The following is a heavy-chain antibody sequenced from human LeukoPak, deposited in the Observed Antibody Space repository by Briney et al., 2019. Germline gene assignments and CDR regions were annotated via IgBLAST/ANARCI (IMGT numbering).Heavy chain of an antibody. CDR3: ARKSIVTAGRKPYDF. V-gene: IGHV4-34*01. D-gene: IGHD6-13*01. CDR2: IDHSGRT. J-gene: IGHJ4*02. CDR1: GGSFSGSY. Sequence: SETLSLTCAVYGGSFSGSYWSWIRQPPGKGLEWIGEIDHSGRTNSNASLKSRVTLSVDMSKNQFSLRLSSVTAADTAVYYCARKSIVTAGRKPYDFWDQGTLVTVSP.